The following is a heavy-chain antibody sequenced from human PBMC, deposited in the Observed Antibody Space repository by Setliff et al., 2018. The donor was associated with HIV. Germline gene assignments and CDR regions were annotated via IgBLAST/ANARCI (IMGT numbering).Heavy chain of an antibody. J-gene: IGHJ4*02. V-gene: IGHV3-64*02. Sequence: PGGSLRLSCAASGFTFSSYGMHWVRQAPGKGLEYVSAISNNGGITYYGDSVKGRFTISRDNSKNTLYLQMGSLRLEDMAVYYCARAEQRYYGSGKGYYFDYWGPGTLVTVS. CDR3: ARAEQRYYGSGKGYYFDY. CDR2: ISNNGGIT. CDR1: GFTFSSYG. D-gene: IGHD3-10*01.